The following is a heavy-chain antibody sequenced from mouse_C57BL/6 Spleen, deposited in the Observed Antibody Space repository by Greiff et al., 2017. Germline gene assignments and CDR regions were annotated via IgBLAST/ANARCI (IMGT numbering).Heavy chain of an antibody. D-gene: IGHD1-1*01. V-gene: IGHV1-61*01. CDR1: GYTFTSYW. Sequence: QVQLKQPGAELVRPGSSVKLSCKASGYTFTSYWMDWVKQRPGQGLEWIGNIYPSDSETHYNQKFKDKATLTVDTSSSTAYMQLSSLTSEDSAVDYCARSIITTVVAAYFDVWGTGTTVTVSS. CDR3: ARSIITTVVAAYFDV. CDR2: IYPSDSET. J-gene: IGHJ1*03.